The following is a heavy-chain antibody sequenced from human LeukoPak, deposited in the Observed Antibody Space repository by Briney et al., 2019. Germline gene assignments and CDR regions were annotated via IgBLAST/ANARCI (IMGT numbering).Heavy chain of an antibody. J-gene: IGHJ5*02. D-gene: IGHD2-15*01. V-gene: IGHV3-21*01. CDR1: GFTFSSYS. CDR3: ASSGGSSYLNWFDP. CDR2: ISSSSSYI. Sequence: PRGSLRLSCAASGFTFSSYSMNWVRQAPGKGLEWVSSISSSSSYIYYADSVKGRFTISRDNAKNSLYLQMNSLRAEDTAVYYCASSGGSSYLNWFDPWGQGTLVTVSS.